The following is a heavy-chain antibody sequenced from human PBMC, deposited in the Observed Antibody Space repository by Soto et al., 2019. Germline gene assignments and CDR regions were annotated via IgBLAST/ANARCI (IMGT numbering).Heavy chain of an antibody. Sequence: SETLSLTCTVSGDSVNSGTYYWSWIRQPPGKGLEWIGYIYNSGTTKYNPSLKSRVTISVDTSKNQFSLNLSSVTAADTAVYYCARGGGVYYFDYWGQGTLVTVSS. CDR3: ARGGGVYYFDY. J-gene: IGHJ4*02. CDR1: GDSVNSGTYY. V-gene: IGHV4-61*01. CDR2: IYNSGTT. D-gene: IGHD2-8*02.